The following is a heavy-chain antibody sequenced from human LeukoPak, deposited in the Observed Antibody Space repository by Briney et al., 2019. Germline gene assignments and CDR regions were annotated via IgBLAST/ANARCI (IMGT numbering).Heavy chain of an antibody. V-gene: IGHV4-39*01. J-gene: IGHJ3*02. CDR1: GGFISSSSYY. CDR2: IYYSGST. Sequence: PSETLSLTCTVSGGFISSSSYYWGWIRQPPGKGLEWIGSIYYSGSTYYNPSLKSRVTISVDTSKNQFSLKLSSVTAADTAVYYCARHEARSYYGSGSYYPNAFDIWGQGTMVTVSS. D-gene: IGHD3-10*01. CDR3: ARHEARSYYGSGSYYPNAFDI.